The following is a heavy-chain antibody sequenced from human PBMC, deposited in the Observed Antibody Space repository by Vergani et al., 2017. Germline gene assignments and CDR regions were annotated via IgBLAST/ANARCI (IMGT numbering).Heavy chain of an antibody. J-gene: IGHJ4*02. CDR2: IIPIFGTA. V-gene: IGHV1-69*05. CDR3: TRGWYYDSIAYWAY. CDR1: GGTFSSYA. Sequence: QVQLVQSGAEVKKPGSSVKVSCKASGGTFSSYAISWVRQAPGQGLEWMGGIIPIFGTANYAQKFQGRVTMTRDTSTSTVYMELSSLRSDDTAVYYCTRGWYYDSIAYWAYWGQGTLVTVSS. D-gene: IGHD3-22*01.